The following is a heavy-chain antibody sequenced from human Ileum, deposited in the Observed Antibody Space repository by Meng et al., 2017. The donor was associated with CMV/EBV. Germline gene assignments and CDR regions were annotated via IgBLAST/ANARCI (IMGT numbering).Heavy chain of an antibody. CDR1: GFTFSSYA. J-gene: IGHJ6*02. CDR2: ISYDGSNK. V-gene: IGHV3-30*04. CDR3: ARGLYSSISQGGGGV. D-gene: IGHD6-13*01. Sequence: GESLKISCAASGFTFSSYAMHWVRQAPGKGLEWVAVISYDGSNKYYADSVKGRFTISRDNSKNTLYLQMNSLRAEDTAVYYCARGLYSSISQGGGGVWGQGTTVTVSS.